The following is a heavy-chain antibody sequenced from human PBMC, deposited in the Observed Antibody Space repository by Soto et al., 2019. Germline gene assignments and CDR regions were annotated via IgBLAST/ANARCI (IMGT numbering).Heavy chain of an antibody. Sequence: QVQLVESGGGVVQPGRSLRLSCAASGFTFSSYAMHWVRQAPGKGLEWVAVISYDGSNKYYADSVKGRFTISRDNSKNTLYLQMNSLRAEDTAVYYCARSRLPAGRGSWFDPWGQGTLVTVSS. CDR2: ISYDGSNK. CDR1: GFTFSSYA. CDR3: ARSRLPAGRGSWFDP. V-gene: IGHV3-30-3*01. J-gene: IGHJ5*02.